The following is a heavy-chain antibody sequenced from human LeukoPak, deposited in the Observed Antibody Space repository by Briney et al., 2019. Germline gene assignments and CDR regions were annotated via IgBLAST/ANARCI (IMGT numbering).Heavy chain of an antibody. Sequence: GGSLRLSCAASGFTFSSYTMTWVRQAPGKGLEWVSTISGGGDSTYFADSVKGRFTISRDNSKNTLYLQMSSLRAEDTAVYCCAKGGLGIRFFDYWGQGTLVTVSS. J-gene: IGHJ4*02. CDR2: ISGGGDST. D-gene: IGHD7-27*01. CDR1: GFTFSSYT. V-gene: IGHV3-23*01. CDR3: AKGGLGIRFFDY.